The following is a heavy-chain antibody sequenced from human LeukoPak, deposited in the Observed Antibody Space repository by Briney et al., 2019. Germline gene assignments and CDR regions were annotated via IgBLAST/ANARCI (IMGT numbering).Heavy chain of an antibody. V-gene: IGHV3-64*01. CDR3: ARVRNYDFWSGYDS. J-gene: IGHJ4*02. D-gene: IGHD3-3*01. CDR2: ISSDGHNT. Sequence: GGSLRLSCAASGFTFSNYVMHWVRQAPGKGLEYASAISSDGHNTYYANSVKGRFTISRDNSKNTLYLQMGSLKAEDMAVYYCARVRNYDFWSGYDSWGQGTLVTVSS. CDR1: GFTFSNYV.